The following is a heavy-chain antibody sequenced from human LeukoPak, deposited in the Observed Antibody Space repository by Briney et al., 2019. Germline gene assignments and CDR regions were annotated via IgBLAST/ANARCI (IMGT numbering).Heavy chain of an antibody. Sequence: ASVKVSCKASGYTFTRYDINWVRQATGQGLEWVGWMYPNSGNTGYAQKFQGRVTMTRNTSISTAYMELSSLRSEDTAVYYRARGDSYYGSGSYLNDYWGQGTLVTVSS. D-gene: IGHD3-10*01. CDR3: ARGDSYYGSGSYLNDY. CDR2: MYPNSGNT. CDR1: GYTFTRYD. V-gene: IGHV1-8*01. J-gene: IGHJ4*02.